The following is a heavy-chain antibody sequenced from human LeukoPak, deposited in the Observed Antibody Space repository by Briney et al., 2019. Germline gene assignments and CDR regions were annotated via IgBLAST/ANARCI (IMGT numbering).Heavy chain of an antibody. Sequence: GESLKISCKGSGYNFTDYWIAWVRQMPGKGLEWMGIIYPGDSDTRYSPSFQGQVTISADKSISTAYLQWSSLKASDTAMYYCAGPYRYSSGWYPGENWGQGTLVTVSS. V-gene: IGHV5-51*01. CDR3: AGPYRYSSGWYPGEN. J-gene: IGHJ1*01. CDR1: GYNFTDYW. CDR2: IYPGDSDT. D-gene: IGHD6-19*01.